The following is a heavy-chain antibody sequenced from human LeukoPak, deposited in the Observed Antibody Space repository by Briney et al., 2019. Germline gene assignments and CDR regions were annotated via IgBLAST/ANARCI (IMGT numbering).Heavy chain of an antibody. Sequence: GESLKISCKGSGYSFTSYWIGWVRQMPGKGLEWMGIIYPGDSDTRYNPSFQGQVTISADKSISTAYLQWSSLKASDTAMYYCARLRAHYYDSSGYYTFDYWGQGTLVTVSS. CDR3: ARLRAHYYDSSGYYTFDY. J-gene: IGHJ4*02. V-gene: IGHV5-51*01. CDR2: IYPGDSDT. CDR1: GYSFTSYW. D-gene: IGHD3-22*01.